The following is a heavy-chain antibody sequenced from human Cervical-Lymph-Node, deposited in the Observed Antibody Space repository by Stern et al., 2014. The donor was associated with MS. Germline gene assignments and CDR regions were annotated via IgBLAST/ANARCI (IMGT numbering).Heavy chain of an antibody. J-gene: IGHJ4*02. Sequence: DQLVESGGGVVQPGRSLRLSCAASGFVFRRYALHWVRQAQGKGLEWVALISYDGRDKYYTDSVKGRFTVSRDNSNNTVDLEMNSLRLEDTAVYYCAKGGSGSYLDWGQGSLVTVSS. CDR3: AKGGSGSYLD. V-gene: IGHV3-30*04. D-gene: IGHD1-26*01. CDR1: GFVFRRYA. CDR2: ISYDGRDK.